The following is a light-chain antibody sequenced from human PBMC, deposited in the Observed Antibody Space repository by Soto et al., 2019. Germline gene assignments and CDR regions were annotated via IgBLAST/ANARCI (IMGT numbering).Light chain of an antibody. CDR2: EGS. J-gene: IGLJ2*01. CDR3: CSYATTSTFI. V-gene: IGLV2-23*03. Sequence: QPVLTQPASVSGSPGQSITISCTGTSSDMGTYNLVSWYQQHPGKAPKLMIYEGSKRPSGVSNRFSGSKSGTTASLTISGLQAEDEADYHCCSYATTSTFIFGGGTKLTVL. CDR1: SSDMGTYNL.